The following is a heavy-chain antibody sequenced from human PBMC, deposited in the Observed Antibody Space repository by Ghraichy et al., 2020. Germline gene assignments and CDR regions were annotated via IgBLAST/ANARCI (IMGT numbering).Heavy chain of an antibody. V-gene: IGHV3-21*01. D-gene: IGHD2-15*01. CDR1: GFTFSSYS. Sequence: ETLSLTCAASGFTFSSYSMNWVRQAPGKGLEWVSSISSSSSYIYYADSVKGRFTISRDNAKNSLYLQMNSLRAEDTAVYYCARVGCSGGSCYFYYYGMDVWGQGTTVTVSS. CDR3: ARVGCSGGSCYFYYYGMDV. J-gene: IGHJ6*02. CDR2: ISSSSSYI.